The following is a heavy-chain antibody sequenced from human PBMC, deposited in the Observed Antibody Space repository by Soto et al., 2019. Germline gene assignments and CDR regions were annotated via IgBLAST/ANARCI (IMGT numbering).Heavy chain of an antibody. J-gene: IGHJ4*02. V-gene: IGHV4-61*01. CDR2: IYSSGST. D-gene: IGHD5-18*01. CDR3: ARDIRGYSRAFDY. Sequence: PXETLSLTGTVSGDSVSSDNYYWTWIRQPPGKGLEWIGYIYSSGSTNYNPSLKSRVTISVDTSRNQFSLKLTSVTAADTAVYYCARDIRGYSRAFDYWGQGTLVTVSS. CDR1: GDSVSSDNYY.